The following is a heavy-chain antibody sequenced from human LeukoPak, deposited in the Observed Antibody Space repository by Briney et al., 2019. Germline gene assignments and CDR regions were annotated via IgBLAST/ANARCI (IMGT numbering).Heavy chain of an antibody. J-gene: IGHJ4*02. CDR1: GGSISSNRYY. CDR3: AKSRGASWPNHYYFDH. CDR2: INYSGNT. V-gene: IGHV4-39*07. Sequence: SETLSLTCTVSGGSISSNRYYWGWIRQTPGRALEWIGSINYSGNTYYSPSLKSRVTMSVDTSKNQFSLKLNSVTAADTAVYYCAKSRGASWPNHYYFDHWGQGTLLTVSS. D-gene: IGHD2-2*01.